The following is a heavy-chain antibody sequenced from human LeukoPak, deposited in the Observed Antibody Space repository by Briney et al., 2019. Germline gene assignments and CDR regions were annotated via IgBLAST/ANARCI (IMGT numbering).Heavy chain of an antibody. CDR3: ARGGCSSTSCYLVALLLDY. V-gene: IGHV3-30*04. CDR1: GFTFSSYA. D-gene: IGHD2-2*01. Sequence: GGSLRLSCAASGFTFSSYAMHWVRQAPGKGLEWVAVISYDGSNKYYADSVKGRFTISRDNSKNTLYLQMNSLRAEDTAVYYCARGGCSSTSCYLVALLLDYWGQGTLVTVSS. CDR2: ISYDGSNK. J-gene: IGHJ4*02.